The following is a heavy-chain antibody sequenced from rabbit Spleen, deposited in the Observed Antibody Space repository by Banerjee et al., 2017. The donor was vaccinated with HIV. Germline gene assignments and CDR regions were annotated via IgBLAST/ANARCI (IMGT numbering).Heavy chain of an antibody. V-gene: IGHV1S45*01. D-gene: IGHD1-1*01. J-gene: IGHJ4*01. Sequence: EQLEESGGGLVKPEGSLTLTCKASGVSFSISSYMCWVRQAPGKGLEWIACIDSGNSDFNYFATWAKGRFTISKTSSTTVTLQMTSLTAADTATYLCARDGGGGNGYAFTLWGPGTLVTVS. CDR2: IDSGNSDFN. CDR1: GVSFSISSY. CDR3: ARDGGGGNGYAFTL.